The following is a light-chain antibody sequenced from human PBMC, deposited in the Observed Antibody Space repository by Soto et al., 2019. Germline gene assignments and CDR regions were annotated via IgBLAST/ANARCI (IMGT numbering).Light chain of an antibody. Sequence: SALTQPPSASGTPGQMVTISCSGSSSNIGSNTVNWYQQLPGTAPKLLIYSNNQRPSGVPDRFSGSKSGTSASLAISGLQSEDEADYYCAAWDDSLNGPGYVFGTGTKVTVL. V-gene: IGLV1-44*01. J-gene: IGLJ1*01. CDR1: SSNIGSNT. CDR2: SNN. CDR3: AAWDDSLNGPGYV.